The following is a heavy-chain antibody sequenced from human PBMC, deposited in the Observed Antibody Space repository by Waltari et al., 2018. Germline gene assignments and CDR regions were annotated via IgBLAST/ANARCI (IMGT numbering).Heavy chain of an antibody. V-gene: IGHV4-39*07. CDR1: GGSLRSSSYY. CDR3: ATHDSSGYYPYYFDY. J-gene: IGHJ4*02. Sequence: QLQLQESGPGLVKPSETLSLTCTVSGGSLRSSSYYWGWIRQPPGKGLEWIGSIYYSGSTYYNPSLKSRVTISVDTSKNQFSLKLSSVTAADTAVYYCATHDSSGYYPYYFDYWGQGTLVTVSS. D-gene: IGHD3-22*01. CDR2: IYYSGST.